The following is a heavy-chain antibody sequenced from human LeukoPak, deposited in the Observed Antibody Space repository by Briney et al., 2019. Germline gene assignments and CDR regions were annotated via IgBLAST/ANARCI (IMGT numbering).Heavy chain of an antibody. CDR3: ANGGSWKNAFDI. J-gene: IGHJ3*02. CDR1: GGSFSGYY. CDR2: INHSGST. Sequence: PSETLSLTCAVYGGSFSGYYWSWIRQPPGKGLEWIGEINHSGSTNYNPSLKSRVTISVDTSKNQFSLKLSSVTAADTAVYYCANGGSWKNAFDIWGQGTMVTVSS. V-gene: IGHV4-34*01. D-gene: IGHD2-15*01.